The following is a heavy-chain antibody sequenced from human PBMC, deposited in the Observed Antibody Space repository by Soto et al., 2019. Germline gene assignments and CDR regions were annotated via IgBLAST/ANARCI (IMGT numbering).Heavy chain of an antibody. D-gene: IGHD6-19*01. Sequence: SETLSLTCTVSGGSISSSSYYWGWIRQPPGKGLEWIGSIYYSGSTYYNPSLKSRVTISVDTSKNQFSLKLSSVTAADTAVYYCATTSQWLVPADYFDYWGQGTLVTVSS. CDR3: ATTSQWLVPADYFDY. CDR1: GGSISSSSYY. V-gene: IGHV4-39*01. CDR2: IYYSGST. J-gene: IGHJ4*02.